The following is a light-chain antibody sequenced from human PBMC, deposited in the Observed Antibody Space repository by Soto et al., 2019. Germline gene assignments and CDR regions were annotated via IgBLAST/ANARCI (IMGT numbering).Light chain of an antibody. CDR2: ENN. CDR3: GTWDSSLSAWV. Sequence: QSVLTQPPSVSAAPGQKVTIXXSGSXXNIGNNYVSWYQQLPGTAPKLLIYENNKRPSGIPDRFSGSKSGTSATLGITGLQTGDEADYYCGTWDSSLSAWVFGGGTKLTVL. V-gene: IGLV1-51*02. J-gene: IGLJ3*02. CDR1: XXNIGNNY.